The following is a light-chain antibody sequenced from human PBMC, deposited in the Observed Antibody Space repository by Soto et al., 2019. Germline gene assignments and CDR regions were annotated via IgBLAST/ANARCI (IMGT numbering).Light chain of an antibody. V-gene: IGLV2-14*01. CDR1: NSDVGSYNY. CDR2: EVS. Sequence: QSALTQPASVSGSPGQSITISCTGTNSDVGSYNYVSWYQQHPGKAPKLMIYEVSNRPSGVSNRFSGSKSGNTASLTISGLQAEDEADYYCSSYTSSSTLGVFGTGTQLTVL. J-gene: IGLJ1*01. CDR3: SSYTSSSTLGV.